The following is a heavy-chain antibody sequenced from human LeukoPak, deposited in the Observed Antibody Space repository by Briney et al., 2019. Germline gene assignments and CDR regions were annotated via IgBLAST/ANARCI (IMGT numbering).Heavy chain of an antibody. V-gene: IGHV4-59*01. CDR1: GGSISSYY. J-gene: IGHJ6*02. Sequence: KSSETLSLTCTVSGGSISSYYWSWIRQPPGKGLEWIGYIYYSWCTNYDPSLKSRVTISVDTSKNQFSLKLSSVTAADTAVYYCARDGDGDTDYYGMDVWGQGTTVTVSS. CDR3: ARDGDGDTDYYGMDV. CDR2: IYYSWCT. D-gene: IGHD5-24*01.